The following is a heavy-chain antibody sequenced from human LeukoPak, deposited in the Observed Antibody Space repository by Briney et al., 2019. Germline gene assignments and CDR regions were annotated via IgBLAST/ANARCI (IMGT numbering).Heavy chain of an antibody. CDR2: IYYTET. V-gene: IGHV4-59*01. J-gene: IGHJ4*02. Sequence: PSETLSLTCTVSGGSISNYYWSWIRQSPGKGLEWIGYIYYTETSYNPSLKSRVTISADTSKNQFSLKLYSVTAADTAVYYCATRKLGNDYWGQGTLVTVSS. CDR3: ATRKLGNDY. D-gene: IGHD7-27*01. CDR1: GGSISNYY.